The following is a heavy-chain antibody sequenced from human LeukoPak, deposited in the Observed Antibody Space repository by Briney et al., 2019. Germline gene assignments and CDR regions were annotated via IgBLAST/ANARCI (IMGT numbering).Heavy chain of an antibody. CDR3: ARGTRSIAAAGTGCYMDV. J-gene: IGHJ6*03. CDR1: GGSFSGYY. V-gene: IGHV4-34*01. D-gene: IGHD6-13*01. Sequence: SETLSLTCAVYGGSFSGYYWSWIRQPPGKGLEWIGEINHSGSTNYNPSLKSRVTISVDTSKNQFSLKLSSVTAADTAVYYCARGTRSIAAAGTGCYMDVWGKGTTVTISS. CDR2: INHSGST.